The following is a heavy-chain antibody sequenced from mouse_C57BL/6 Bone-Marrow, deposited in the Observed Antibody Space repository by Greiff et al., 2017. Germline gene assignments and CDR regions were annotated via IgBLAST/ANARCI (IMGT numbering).Heavy chain of an antibody. J-gene: IGHJ3*01. D-gene: IGHD1-1*01. Sequence: EVKLVESGGGLVQPGGSLKLSCAASGFTFSDYYMYWVRQTPEKRLEWVAYISNGGGSTYYPDTVKGRFTISRANAKSTLYLQMSRLESEDTAMYYSARSAGSSYTWFAYWGQGTLVTVSA. V-gene: IGHV5-12*01. CDR2: ISNGGGST. CDR3: ARSAGSSYTWFAY. CDR1: GFTFSDYY.